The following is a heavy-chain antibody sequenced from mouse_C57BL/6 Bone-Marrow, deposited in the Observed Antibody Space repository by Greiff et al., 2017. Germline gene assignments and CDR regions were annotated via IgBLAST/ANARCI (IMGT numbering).Heavy chain of an antibody. CDR1: GYAFTNYL. CDR2: INPGSGGT. D-gene: IGHD2-4*01. V-gene: IGHV1-54*01. Sequence: QVQLKESGAELVRPGTSVKVSCKASGYAFTNYLIEWVKQRPGQGLEWIGVINPGSGGTNYNEKFKGKATLTADKSSSTAYMQLRSLTSEDSAVYFCARCDYDYAMDYWGQGTSVTVSS. CDR3: ARCDYDYAMDY. J-gene: IGHJ4*01.